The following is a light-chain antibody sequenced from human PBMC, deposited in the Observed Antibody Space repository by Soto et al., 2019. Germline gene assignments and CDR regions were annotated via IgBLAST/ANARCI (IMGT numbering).Light chain of an antibody. CDR3: QQYNNWPLT. V-gene: IGKV3-15*01. Sequence: EIVMTQSPATLSVSPGERDTLSCRASQSISISLAWYQQKPGQSPRLLLYGASTRATGIPARFSGSGSGPEFTLTISSLQSEDFSVYYCQQYNNWPLTFGGGTKVEIK. CDR1: QSISIS. CDR2: GAS. J-gene: IGKJ4*01.